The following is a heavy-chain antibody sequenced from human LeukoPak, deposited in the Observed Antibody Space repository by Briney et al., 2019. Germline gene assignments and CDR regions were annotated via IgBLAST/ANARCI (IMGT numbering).Heavy chain of an antibody. J-gene: IGHJ4*02. Sequence: ASVKVSCKASGYTFTGYYMHWVRQAPGQGLEWMGRINPNSGGTNYAQKFQGRVTMTRDTSISTAYMELSRLRSDDTAVYYCARDSTTNYDFWSGYYHVGFDYWGQGTLVTVYS. D-gene: IGHD3-3*01. V-gene: IGHV1-2*06. CDR3: ARDSTTNYDFWSGYYHVGFDY. CDR1: GYTFTGYY. CDR2: INPNSGGT.